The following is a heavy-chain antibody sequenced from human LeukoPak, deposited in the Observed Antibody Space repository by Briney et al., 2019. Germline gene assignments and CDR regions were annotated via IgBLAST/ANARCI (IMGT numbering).Heavy chain of an antibody. CDR3: ARDRRRQQQSMDV. V-gene: IGHV3-66*01. D-gene: IGHD6-13*01. CDR2: IYSGGST. CDR1: GFTFSSYA. J-gene: IGHJ6*02. Sequence: GGSLRLSCAASGFTFSSYAMSWVRQAPGKGLEWVSVIYSGGSTYYADSVKGRFTISRDNSKNTLYLQMNSLRAEDAAVYYCARDRRRQQQSMDVWGQGTTVTVSS.